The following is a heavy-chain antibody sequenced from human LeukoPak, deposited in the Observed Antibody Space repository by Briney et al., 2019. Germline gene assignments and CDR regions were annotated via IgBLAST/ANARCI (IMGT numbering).Heavy chain of an antibody. D-gene: IGHD6-13*01. CDR1: GGSINSHY. Sequence: SETLSLTCTVSGGSINSHYWSWIRQPPGKRLEWIGYIFNSGSTNYNPSLRSRVTMSVDTSRDQFSLRLSPVTAADTAIYYCASRPAGTTWYGVFDYWSQGTLVTVSS. V-gene: IGHV4-59*11. CDR2: IFNSGST. CDR3: ASRPAGTTWYGVFDY. J-gene: IGHJ4*02.